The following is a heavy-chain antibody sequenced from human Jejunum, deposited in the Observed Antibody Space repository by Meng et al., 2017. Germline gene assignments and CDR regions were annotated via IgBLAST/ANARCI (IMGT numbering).Heavy chain of an antibody. J-gene: IGHJ5*02. D-gene: IGHD3-22*01. Sequence: QLQLQESGPGLVKPSETLSLTCPSSGGSISRSSYYWGWIRQPPGKGLEWIGGIYYSGSTYYNPSLKSRVTISVDTSKNQFSLKLSSVTAADTAVYYCARKAYYYDSSGPRPINWFDPWGQGTLVTVSS. CDR1: GGSISRSSYY. CDR2: IYYSGST. CDR3: ARKAYYYDSSGPRPINWFDP. V-gene: IGHV4-39*01.